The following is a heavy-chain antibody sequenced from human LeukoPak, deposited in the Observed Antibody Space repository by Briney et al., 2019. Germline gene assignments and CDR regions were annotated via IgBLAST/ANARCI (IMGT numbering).Heavy chain of an antibody. V-gene: IGHV4-34*01. Sequence: SETLSLTCAVYGGSFRGYYWSWTRQPPGRGLEWIGELNHSGSTNYNPSLKSRVTISVDTSKNQFSLKLSSVTAADTAVYYCARRGGRYFDWLSKYYFDYWGQGTPVTISS. CDR2: LNHSGST. J-gene: IGHJ4*02. CDR1: GGSFRGYY. D-gene: IGHD3-9*01. CDR3: ARRGGRYFDWLSKYYFDY.